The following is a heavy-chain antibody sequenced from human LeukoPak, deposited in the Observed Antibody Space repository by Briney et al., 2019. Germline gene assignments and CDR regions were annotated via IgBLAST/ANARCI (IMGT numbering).Heavy chain of an antibody. CDR2: ISGSGVST. CDR3: AKDRGSSGRNGLDY. V-gene: IGHV3-23*01. D-gene: IGHD6-19*01. CDR1: GFTFSDSG. J-gene: IGHJ4*02. Sequence: QTGGSLRLSCAASGFTFSDSGMHWVRQAPGKGLEWVSAISGSGVSTYYADSVKGRFTISRDNSKNTLYLQMNSLRAEDTAVYYCAKDRGSSGRNGLDYWGQGTLVTVSS.